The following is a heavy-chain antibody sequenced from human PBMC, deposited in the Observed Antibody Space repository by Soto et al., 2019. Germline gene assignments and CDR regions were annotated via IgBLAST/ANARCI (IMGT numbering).Heavy chain of an antibody. CDR1: GGTFSSYA. CDR3: ARAFVTANPTYYYGMDV. J-gene: IGHJ6*02. V-gene: IGHV1-69*13. D-gene: IGHD2-21*02. Sequence: RASVKVSCKASGGTFSSYAISWVRQAPGQGLEWMGGIIPIFGTANYAQKFQGRVTITADESTSTAYMELSSLRSEDTAVYYCARAFVTANPTYYYGMDVWGQGTTVTVSS. CDR2: IIPIFGTA.